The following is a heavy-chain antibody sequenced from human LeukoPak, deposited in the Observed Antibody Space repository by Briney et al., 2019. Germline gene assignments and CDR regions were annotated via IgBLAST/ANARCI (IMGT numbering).Heavy chain of an antibody. V-gene: IGHV4-4*07. CDR1: GGSISSYF. D-gene: IGHD4-17*01. J-gene: IGHJ4*02. CDR2: IYFSGST. CDR3: ARENDYGDSFDY. Sequence: PSETLSLTCTVSGGSISSYFWSWIRQPAGKGLEWIGRIYFSGSTNYNPSLKSRVTMSVDTSKNQFSLRLSPVTAADAAVYYCARENDYGDSFDYWGQGTLVTVSS.